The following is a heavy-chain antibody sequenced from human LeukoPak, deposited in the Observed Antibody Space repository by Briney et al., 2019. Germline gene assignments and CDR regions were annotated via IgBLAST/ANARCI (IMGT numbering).Heavy chain of an antibody. V-gene: IGHV3-48*03. D-gene: IGHD3-10*02. J-gene: IGHJ6*04. CDR2: ISSIGSTI. Sequence: PGGSLRLSCAASGFALSSYEMKWVRQAPGKVLEWVSYISSIGSTIFYADSVKGRFTISRDNAKNSLYLQMNSLRAEDTAVYYCAELGITMIGGVWGKGTTVTISS. CDR1: GFALSSYE. CDR3: AELGITMIGGV.